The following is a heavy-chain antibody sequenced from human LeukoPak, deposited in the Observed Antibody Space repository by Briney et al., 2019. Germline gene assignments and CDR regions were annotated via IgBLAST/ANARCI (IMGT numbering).Heavy chain of an antibody. CDR2: TYTSGSP. CDR3: ARGYKPAAGKDGAFDI. CDR1: GGSISGYY. D-gene: IGHD6-13*01. Sequence: SETLSLTCTVSGGSISGYYWSWLRQAAGKGLEWIGRTYTSGSPDYNPSLKSRVTMSVDTSKNQVSLRLSSVTVADTAVYYCARGYKPAAGKDGAFDIWGQGTMVTVSS. J-gene: IGHJ3*02. V-gene: IGHV4-4*07.